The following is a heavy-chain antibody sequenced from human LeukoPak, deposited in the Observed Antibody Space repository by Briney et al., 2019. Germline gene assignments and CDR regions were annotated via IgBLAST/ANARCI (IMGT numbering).Heavy chain of an antibody. Sequence: KLSETLSLTCAVYGGSFGGYYWSWIRQPPGKGLECIGEINHSGSTNYNPSLKSRVTISVDTSKNQFSLQLSSVTAADTAVYYCARGLDVVAVAGLYYFDYCGQGTLVTVSS. CDR2: INHSGST. CDR1: GGSFGGYY. D-gene: IGHD6-19*01. CDR3: ARGLDVVAVAGLYYFDY. V-gene: IGHV4-34*01. J-gene: IGHJ4*02.